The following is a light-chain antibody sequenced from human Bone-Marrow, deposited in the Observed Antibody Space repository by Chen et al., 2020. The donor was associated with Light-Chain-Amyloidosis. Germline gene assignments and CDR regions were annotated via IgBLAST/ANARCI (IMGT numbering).Light chain of an antibody. CDR1: NIGSTS. CDR2: DDS. CDR3: QVWDRGSDRPV. J-gene: IGLJ3*02. V-gene: IGLV3-21*02. Sequence: SYVLTQPSSVSVAPGQTATIACGGNNIGSTSVHWYQQTPGQAPLLVVYDDSDRPSGIPERLSGSNAGNTGTLTIGGVEAGDGADYYCQVWDRGSDRPVFGGGTKLTVL.